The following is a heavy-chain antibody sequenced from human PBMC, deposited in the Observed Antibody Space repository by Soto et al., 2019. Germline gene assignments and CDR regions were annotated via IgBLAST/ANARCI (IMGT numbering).Heavy chain of an antibody. CDR3: ARDVARGGNFDY. J-gene: IGHJ4*02. V-gene: IGHV4-31*03. CDR2: IYYSGST. Sequence: SETLSLTCSVSGGSISSGDYYWNWIRQHPGKGLEWIGYIYYSGSTYYNPSLKSRVTISVDTSKNQFSLKLSSVTAADTAVYYCARDVARGGNFDYWGQGTLVTVSS. D-gene: IGHD3-16*01. CDR1: GGSISSGDYY.